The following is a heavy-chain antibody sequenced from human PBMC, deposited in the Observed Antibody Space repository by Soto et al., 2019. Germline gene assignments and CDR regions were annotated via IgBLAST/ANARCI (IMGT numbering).Heavy chain of an antibody. J-gene: IGHJ5*02. Sequence: EVQLAESGGGFVEPGGSLRLSCVASGFSLSRVWMDWVRQVPGKGLVWVSRINKDATTTYADSVKGRVTISRDTAKNTLYLEMNSLRAEDTALYYCAREDLWSFAWGQGTLVTVSS. D-gene: IGHD3-3*01. CDR1: GFSLSRVW. V-gene: IGHV3-74*01. CDR2: INKDATT. CDR3: AREDLWSFA.